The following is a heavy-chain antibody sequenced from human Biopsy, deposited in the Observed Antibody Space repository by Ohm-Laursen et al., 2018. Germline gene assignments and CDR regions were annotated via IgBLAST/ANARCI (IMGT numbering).Heavy chain of an antibody. CDR2: IYYTGNT. D-gene: IGHD3-22*01. Sequence: SDTLSLTCTVSGDSMSTYYWSWIRQPPGKGLQWIGYIYYTGNTDYNPSLQSRVTISVDTSKNHFSLRLRSMTPADTAMYYCARDRGYYSDRTVPGYFDLWGRGTLVTFSS. CDR3: ARDRGYYSDRTVPGYFDL. J-gene: IGHJ2*01. V-gene: IGHV4-59*01. CDR1: GDSMSTYY.